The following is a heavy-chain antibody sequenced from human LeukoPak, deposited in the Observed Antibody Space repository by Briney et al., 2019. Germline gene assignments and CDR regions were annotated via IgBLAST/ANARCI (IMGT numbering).Heavy chain of an antibody. Sequence: ASVKVSCKASGYNLRKYDINWVRQATGQGLEWMGWMNPNSGNTGYAEKFQGRVTLTMYTSISTAYMEIGSLRSEDTAVYYCARAEVSSDSFYHHGMDVWGQGTRSPSP. CDR2: MNPNSGNT. J-gene: IGHJ6*02. V-gene: IGHV1-8*01. CDR3: ARAEVSSDSFYHHGMDV. CDR1: GYNLRKYD. D-gene: IGHD2/OR15-2a*01.